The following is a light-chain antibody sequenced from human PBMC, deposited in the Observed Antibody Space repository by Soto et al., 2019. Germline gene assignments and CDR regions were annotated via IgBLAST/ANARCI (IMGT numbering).Light chain of an antibody. CDR3: ISYTSSSLYV. J-gene: IGLJ1*01. CDR2: DVS. CDR1: SRDVGGYNY. Sequence: SVLTQPASLSGSPGQSITLSCTGTSRDVGGYNYVSWYQQHPGKAPELMIHDVSNRPSGVSNRFSGSKSGNTASLTISGLQAEDEAEYYCISYTSSSLYVFGTGTKVTVL. V-gene: IGLV2-14*01.